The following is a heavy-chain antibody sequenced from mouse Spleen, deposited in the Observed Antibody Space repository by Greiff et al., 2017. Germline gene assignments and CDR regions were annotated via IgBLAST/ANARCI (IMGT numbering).Heavy chain of an antibody. CDR2: INPSTGGT. CDR3: ARRRIYYDYDDAMDY. J-gene: IGHJ4*01. D-gene: IGHD2-4*01. V-gene: IGHV1-42*01. CDR1: GYSFTGYY. Sequence: VQLQQSGPELVKPGASVKISCKASGYSFTGYYMNWVKQSPEKSLEWIGEINPSTGGTTYNQKFKAKATLTVDKSSSTAYMQLKSLTSEDSAVYYCARRRIYYDYDDAMDYWGQGTSVTVSS.